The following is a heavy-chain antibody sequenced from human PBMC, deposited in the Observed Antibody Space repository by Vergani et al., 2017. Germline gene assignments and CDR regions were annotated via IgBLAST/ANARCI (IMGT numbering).Heavy chain of an antibody. CDR2: MKSVSDGETR. D-gene: IGHD1-1*01. Sequence: EVQLVESGGGLVKPGGSLRLSCEASGFIFNNAWMSWVRQAPGKGLEYIGRMKSVSDGETRDYAAPVKGRFNISRDDSKSYLYLQMNSLQTEDTALYYCVRVKGSNWNDHLYDIWGQGTLVTVSS. CDR1: GFIFNNAW. CDR3: VRVKGSNWNDHLYDI. J-gene: IGHJ3*02. V-gene: IGHV3-15*05.